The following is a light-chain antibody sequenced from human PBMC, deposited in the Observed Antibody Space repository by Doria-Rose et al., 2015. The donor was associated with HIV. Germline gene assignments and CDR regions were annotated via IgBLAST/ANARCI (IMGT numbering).Light chain of an antibody. V-gene: IGKV3-20*01. CDR1: QSFSSTY. Sequence: TQSPGTLSLSPGERATLSCRASQSFSSTYLVWYQQKPGQASSLLIYDGSTSATGIPDRFSASGSGTDFTLTINRLEPEDFALYYCHQYGTSWTFGQGTKVEI. CDR2: DGS. CDR3: HQYGTSWT. J-gene: IGKJ1*01.